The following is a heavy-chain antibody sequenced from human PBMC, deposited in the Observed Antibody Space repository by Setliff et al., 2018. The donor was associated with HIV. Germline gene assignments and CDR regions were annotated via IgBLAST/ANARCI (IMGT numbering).Heavy chain of an antibody. V-gene: IGHV3-48*01. CDR1: GFTFSSFN. D-gene: IGHD6-13*01. J-gene: IGHJ4*02. CDR3: VTVWTAGSLFY. Sequence: GGSLRLSCAASGFTFSSFNMNWVRQAPGRGLEWVSYISSSTSTIYYADSVKGRFTISRDNAKNSLYLQMNSLRAEDTAVYYCVTVWTAGSLFYWGQGTLVTVSS. CDR2: ISSSTSTI.